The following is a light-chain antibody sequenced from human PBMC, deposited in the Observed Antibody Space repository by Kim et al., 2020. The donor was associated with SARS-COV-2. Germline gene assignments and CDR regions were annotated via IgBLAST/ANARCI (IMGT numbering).Light chain of an antibody. CDR1: QGISNY. CDR3: QTYNSAPFT. CDR2: GAS. Sequence: DIQMTQSPSSLSASVGDRVTITCRASQGISNYLAWYQQKSGKVPKLLIYGASTLQSGVPSRFSGSGSGTDFTLTISSLQAEDVATYYCQTYNSAPFTFGQGARLEI. V-gene: IGKV1-27*01. J-gene: IGKJ5*01.